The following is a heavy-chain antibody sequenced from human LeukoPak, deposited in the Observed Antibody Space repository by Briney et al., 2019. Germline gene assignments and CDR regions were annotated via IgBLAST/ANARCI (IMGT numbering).Heavy chain of an antibody. CDR3: ARGYFGIAVAGVLGY. CDR2: MNPNSGNT. J-gene: IGHJ4*02. D-gene: IGHD6-19*01. Sequence: ASVKVSCKASGYTFTSYDINWVRQATGQGLEWTGWMNPNSGNTGYAQKFQGRVTMTRNTSISTAYMELSSLRSEDTAVYYCARGYFGIAVAGVLGYWGQGTLVTVSS. V-gene: IGHV1-8*01. CDR1: GYTFTSYD.